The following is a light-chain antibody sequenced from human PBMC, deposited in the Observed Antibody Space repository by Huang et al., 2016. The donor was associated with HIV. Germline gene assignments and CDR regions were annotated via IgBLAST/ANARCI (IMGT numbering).Light chain of an antibody. J-gene: IGKJ5*01. CDR1: QSIFHSSHSNNF. Sequence: DIVMTQSPDSLAVSLGERATINCRSSQSIFHSSHSNNFLAWYQQKPGQPPKLLIYWASTRQSGVPERFSGSGFGTDFTLTINGLQAEDVAVYYCQQYYSTPITFGQGTRLEIK. V-gene: IGKV4-1*01. CDR2: WAS. CDR3: QQYYSTPIT.